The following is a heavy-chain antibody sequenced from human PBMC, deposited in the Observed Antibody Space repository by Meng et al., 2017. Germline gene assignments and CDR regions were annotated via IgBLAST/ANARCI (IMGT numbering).Heavy chain of an antibody. Sequence: SETLSPTCTVSGYSISSGYYWGWIRQPPGKGLEWIGSIYHSGSTYYNPSLKSRVTISVDTSKNRFSLKLSSVTAADTAVYYCARSAGTTSIAVAGTFDYWGQGTLVTVSS. CDR2: IYHSGST. V-gene: IGHV4-38-2*02. D-gene: IGHD6-19*01. CDR1: GYSISSGYY. J-gene: IGHJ4*02. CDR3: ARSAGTTSIAVAGTFDY.